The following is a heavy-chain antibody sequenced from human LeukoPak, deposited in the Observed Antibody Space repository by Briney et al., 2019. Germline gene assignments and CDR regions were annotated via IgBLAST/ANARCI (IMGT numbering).Heavy chain of an antibody. J-gene: IGHJ2*01. D-gene: IGHD5-12*01. Sequence: GGSLRLSCAASGFTFSSYGMHWVRQAPGKGLEWVALLWYDGSNKYYADSVKGRFTISRDNPKNTLFLQMNSLRAEDTAVYYCARERYSYVINWYFDLWGRGTLVTVSS. CDR1: GFTFSSYG. V-gene: IGHV3-33*01. CDR3: ARERYSYVINWYFDL. CDR2: LWYDGSNK.